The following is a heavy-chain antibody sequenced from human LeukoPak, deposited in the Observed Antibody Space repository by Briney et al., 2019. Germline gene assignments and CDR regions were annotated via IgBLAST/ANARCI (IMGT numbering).Heavy chain of an antibody. CDR1: GFTFTTYG. V-gene: IGHV3-23*01. CDR3: ARDHI. Sequence: GGSLRLSCATSGFTFTTYGMIWVRQAPGKGLEWVLGISGSGSNTYYADSVKGRFTSSRDSSKNTLYLQMNSLRAEDTAVYYCARDHIWGQGTMVTVSS. CDR2: ISGSGSNT. J-gene: IGHJ3*02.